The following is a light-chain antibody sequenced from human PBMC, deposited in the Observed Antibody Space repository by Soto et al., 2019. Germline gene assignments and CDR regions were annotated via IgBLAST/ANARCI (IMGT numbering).Light chain of an antibody. Sequence: DIQMNQSPSSLSASIGARVTITCQASQDIKKDVRWYQQKTGRAPKLRIYGASNLEAGVPSRFSGRGYGTEFTLAIRSLQPEDIATYYCQHYDKLPPFTFDPGTKV. CDR1: QDIKKD. V-gene: IGKV1-33*01. CDR3: QHYDKLPPFT. J-gene: IGKJ3*01. CDR2: GAS.